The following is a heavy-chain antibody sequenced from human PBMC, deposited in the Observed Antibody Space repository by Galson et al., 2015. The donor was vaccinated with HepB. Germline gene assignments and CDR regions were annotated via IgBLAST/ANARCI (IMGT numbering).Heavy chain of an antibody. V-gene: IGHV3-30*04. Sequence: SLRLSCAASGFTFSSYAMHWVRQAPGKGLEWVAVISYDGSNKYYADSVKGRFTISRDNSKNTLYLQMNSLRAEDTAVYYCARDASYSSSWYYISSSDAFDIWGQGTMVTVSS. CDR3: ARDASYSSSWYYISSSDAFDI. J-gene: IGHJ3*02. D-gene: IGHD6-13*01. CDR2: ISYDGSNK. CDR1: GFTFSSYA.